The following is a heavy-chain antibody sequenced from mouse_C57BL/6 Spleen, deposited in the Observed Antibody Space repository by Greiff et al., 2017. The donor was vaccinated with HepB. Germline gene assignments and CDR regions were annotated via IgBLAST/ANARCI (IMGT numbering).Heavy chain of an antibody. CDR2: IHPNSGST. CDR1: GYTFTSYW. D-gene: IGHD2-4*01. Sequence: VKLQESGAELVKPGASVKLSCKASGYTFTSYWMHWVKQRPGQGLEWIGMIHPNSGSTNYNEKFKSKATLTVDKSSSTAYMQLSSLTSEDSAVYYCARGEVYDYDGPPAMDYWGQGTSVTVSS. CDR3: ARGEVYDYDGPPAMDY. V-gene: IGHV1-64*01. J-gene: IGHJ4*01.